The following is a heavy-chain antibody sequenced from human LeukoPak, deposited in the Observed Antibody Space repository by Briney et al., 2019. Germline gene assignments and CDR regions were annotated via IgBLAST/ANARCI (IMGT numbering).Heavy chain of an antibody. CDR1: GYRFTTDY. CDR3: ARGERGNWGLYYFDY. V-gene: IGHV5-51*01. D-gene: IGHD7-27*01. J-gene: IGHJ4*02. Sequence: GESLKISCKASGYRFTTDYIGWVRQMPGKGLEWMGIIYPDDSETNYSPSFQGQVSMSVDKSITTAYLQWSSLKASDTAMYYCARGERGNWGLYYFDYWGQGTLVTVSS. CDR2: IYPDDSET.